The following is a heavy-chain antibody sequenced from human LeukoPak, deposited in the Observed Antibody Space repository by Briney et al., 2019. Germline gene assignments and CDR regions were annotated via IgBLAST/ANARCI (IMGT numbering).Heavy chain of an antibody. Sequence: GGSLRLSCAASGFTFSSYAMSWVRQAPGKGLEWVSVISGSGGSTYYADSVKGRFTISRDNSKNTLYLQMNSLRAEDTAVYYCAKCGSCYSPPYYYYMDVWGKGTTVTVSS. CDR2: ISGSGGST. D-gene: IGHD2-15*01. CDR3: AKCGSCYSPPYYYYMDV. CDR1: GFTFSSYA. V-gene: IGHV3-23*01. J-gene: IGHJ6*03.